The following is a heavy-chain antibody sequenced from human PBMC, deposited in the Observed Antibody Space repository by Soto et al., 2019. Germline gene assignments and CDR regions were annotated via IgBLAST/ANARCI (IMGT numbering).Heavy chain of an antibody. CDR3: VRDDDSSGYYGTYYAFDI. CDR1: GGTFSSYA. Sequence: SVKDSCKASGGTFSSYAISWVRQAPGQGLEWMGGIIPIFGTANYAQKFQGRVTITADESTSTAYMELSSLRSEDTAVYYCVRDDDSSGYYGTYYAFDIWGQGTMVTVSS. D-gene: IGHD3-22*01. V-gene: IGHV1-69*13. CDR2: IIPIFGTA. J-gene: IGHJ3*02.